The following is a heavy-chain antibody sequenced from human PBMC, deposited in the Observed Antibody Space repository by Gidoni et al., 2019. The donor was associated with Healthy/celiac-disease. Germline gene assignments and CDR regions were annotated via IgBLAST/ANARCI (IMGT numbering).Heavy chain of an antibody. CDR1: GLTLSSYA. J-gene: IGHJ3*02. V-gene: IGHV3-30-3*01. CDR3: ARGDSSSASAFDI. D-gene: IGHD6-13*01. CDR2: ISYDGRNK. Sequence: QVRMVEAGGGVVQPGRSLRLPCAASGLTLSSYAMPWVRQAPGKGLEWVAVISYDGRNKYYADSVKGRFTISRDNSKNTLYLQMNSLRAEDTAVYYCARGDSSSASAFDIWGQGTMVTVSS.